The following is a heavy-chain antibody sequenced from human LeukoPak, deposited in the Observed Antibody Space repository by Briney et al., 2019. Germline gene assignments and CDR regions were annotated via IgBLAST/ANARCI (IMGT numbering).Heavy chain of an antibody. CDR1: GYTLTELS. CDR2: FDPEDGET. J-gene: IGHJ4*02. Sequence: GASVKVSCKVSGYTLTELSMHWVRQALGKGLEWMGGFDPEDGETIYAQKFQGRVTMTEDTSTDTAYMELSSLRSEDTAVYYCATLNYDYVWGSYRYYFDYWGQGTLVTVSS. V-gene: IGHV1-24*01. D-gene: IGHD3-16*02. CDR3: ATLNYDYVWGSYRYYFDY.